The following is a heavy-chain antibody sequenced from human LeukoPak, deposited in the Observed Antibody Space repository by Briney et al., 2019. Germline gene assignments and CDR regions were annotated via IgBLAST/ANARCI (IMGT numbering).Heavy chain of an antibody. Sequence: TGGSLRLSCAASGFTFDDYAMPWVRQAPGKGLEWVSGISWNSGSIGYADSVKGRFTISRDNAKNSLYLQMNSLRAEDTALYCCALLAYCGGDCYSFDYWGQGTLVTVSS. CDR1: GFTFDDYA. D-gene: IGHD2-21*02. CDR3: ALLAYCGGDCYSFDY. CDR2: ISWNSGSI. V-gene: IGHV3-9*01. J-gene: IGHJ4*02.